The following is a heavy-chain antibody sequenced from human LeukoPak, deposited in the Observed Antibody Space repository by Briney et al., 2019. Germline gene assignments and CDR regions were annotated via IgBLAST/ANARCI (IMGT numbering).Heavy chain of an antibody. CDR1: GGSISSYY. Sequence: SETLSLTCTVSGGSISSYYWSWIRQPPGKGLEWIGYINYSGSTNYNPSLKSRVTISVDTSKNQFSLKLSSVTAADTAVYYCARAPQYYDFWSGLYYYYGMDVWGQGTTVTVSS. CDR2: INYSGST. J-gene: IGHJ6*02. V-gene: IGHV4-59*01. D-gene: IGHD3-3*01. CDR3: ARAPQYYDFWSGLYYYYGMDV.